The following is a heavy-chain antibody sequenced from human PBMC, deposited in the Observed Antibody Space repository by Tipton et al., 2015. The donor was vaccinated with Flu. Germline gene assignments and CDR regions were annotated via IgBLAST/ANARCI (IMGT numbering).Heavy chain of an antibody. V-gene: IGHV3-23*01. Sequence: SLRLSCAASGFTFSSYAMSWVRQAPGKGLEGVSGISGSGDSTFYADSVKGRFTISRDNSKNILYLQMNSLRVEDTAVYYCAKREGYGTIDYWGQGTLVTVSS. CDR3: AKREGYGTIDY. J-gene: IGHJ4*02. CDR2: ISGSGDST. D-gene: IGHD5-18*01. CDR1: GFTFSSYA.